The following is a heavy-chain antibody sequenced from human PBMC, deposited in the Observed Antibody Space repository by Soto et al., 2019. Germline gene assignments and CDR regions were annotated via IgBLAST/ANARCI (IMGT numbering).Heavy chain of an antibody. CDR1: GFTFDSYA. D-gene: IGHD2-2*01. CDR2: ISSTSSTT. V-gene: IGHV3-48*02. J-gene: IGHJ4*02. Sequence: HPGGSLRLSCATSGFTFDSYAMNWVRQAPGKGLEWLSYISSTSSTTYYADSVKGRFTISRDNAKNSLYLQMSSLRDEDTAVYYCARGGSVGYCSTTSCFALWGQGTLVTVSS. CDR3: ARGGSVGYCSTTSCFAL.